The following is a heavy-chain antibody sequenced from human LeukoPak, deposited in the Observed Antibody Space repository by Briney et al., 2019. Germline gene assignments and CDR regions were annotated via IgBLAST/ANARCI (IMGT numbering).Heavy chain of an antibody. D-gene: IGHD1-26*01. Sequence: GGSLRLSCAASGFSFSSVAMTWVRQAPGKGLEWVGRNRNKASRYTTEYAASVKGRFTISRDDSKNSMYLQMNSLKTEDTAVYYCASVEGTTGYWGQGTLVTVSS. CDR3: ASVEGTTGY. CDR2: NRNKASRYTT. CDR1: GFSFSSVA. J-gene: IGHJ4*02. V-gene: IGHV3-72*01.